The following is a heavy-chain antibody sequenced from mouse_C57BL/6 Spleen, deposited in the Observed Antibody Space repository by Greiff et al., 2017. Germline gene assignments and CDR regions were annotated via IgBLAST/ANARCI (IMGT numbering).Heavy chain of an antibody. CDR2: IDPSDSYT. Sequence: QVQLKQPGAELVMPGASVKLSCKASGYTFTSYWMHWVKQRPGQGLEWIGEIDPSDSYTNYNQKSKGKSTLTVDKSSSTAYMQLSSLTSEDSAVYYCARSEHYANYYAMDYWGQGTSVTVSS. D-gene: IGHD1-1*02. J-gene: IGHJ4*01. V-gene: IGHV1-69*01. CDR3: ARSEHYANYYAMDY. CDR1: GYTFTSYW.